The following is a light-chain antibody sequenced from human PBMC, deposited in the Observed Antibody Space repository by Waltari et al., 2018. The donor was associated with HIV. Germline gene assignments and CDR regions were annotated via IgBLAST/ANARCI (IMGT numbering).Light chain of an antibody. CDR2: STN. Sequence: QTVVTQEPSFSVSPGGTVTLTCGLSSGSVPPSYYPSWYQQTPGQAPRTLIYSTNTRSSGVPDRFSGSILGNKAALTITGAQADDESDYYCVLYMGRGISLFGGGTKLTVL. CDR1: SGSVPPSYY. V-gene: IGLV8-61*01. CDR3: VLYMGRGISL. J-gene: IGLJ2*01.